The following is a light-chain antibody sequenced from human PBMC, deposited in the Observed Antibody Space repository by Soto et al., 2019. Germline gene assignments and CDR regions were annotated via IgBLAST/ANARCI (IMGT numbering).Light chain of an antibody. V-gene: IGKV3-20*01. CDR2: GAS. CDR3: QQYDNSPIT. Sequence: IVLTPSPGTLAFSPGDRATLSCRASQSISSSFLAWYQQKPGQAPRLLIYGASSRATGIPDRFSGTGSETDFTLTISRLEPEDFAVYYCQQYDNSPITFGQGTRLEIK. CDR1: QSISSSF. J-gene: IGKJ5*01.